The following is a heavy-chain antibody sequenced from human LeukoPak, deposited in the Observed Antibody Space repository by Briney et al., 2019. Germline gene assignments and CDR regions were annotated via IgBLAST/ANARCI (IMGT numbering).Heavy chain of an antibody. V-gene: IGHV3-7*01. CDR1: GFTFSSYW. D-gene: IGHD5-12*01. CDR3: ARDAGHSGYDLLDY. Sequence: QPGGYLRLYCADSGFTFSSYWMNWVRQAPGEGLEWVANIKHDGSEKYYADFVKGRFTISRDNAKNSLYLQMDSLRAEDTAVYYCARDAGHSGYDLLDYWGQGTLVTVSS. CDR2: IKHDGSEK. J-gene: IGHJ4*02.